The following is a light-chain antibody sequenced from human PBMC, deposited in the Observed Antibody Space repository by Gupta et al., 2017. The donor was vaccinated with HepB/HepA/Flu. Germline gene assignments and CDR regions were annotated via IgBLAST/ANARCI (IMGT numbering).Light chain of an antibody. CDR2: DAS. CDR1: QDIRKY. CDR3: QQYDNRHPWT. V-gene: IGKV1-33*01. J-gene: IGKJ1*01. Sequence: DIQMTQSPSSLSASVGDRVTITCQASQDIRKYLNSHQQKPGKTPKFLISDASNLETGVPSRFSGSGFGTDVTFTISSLQPEDSATYYCQQYDNRHPWTLGQGTKVEIK.